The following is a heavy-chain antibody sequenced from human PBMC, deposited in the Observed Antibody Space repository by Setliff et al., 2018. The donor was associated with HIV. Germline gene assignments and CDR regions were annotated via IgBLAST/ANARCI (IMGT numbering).Heavy chain of an antibody. CDR3: VTSSSWSSRLNF. V-gene: IGHV4-38-2*01. D-gene: IGHD2-2*01. J-gene: IGHJ4*02. CDR2: MFRTGTS. CDR1: GYSIRSGYY. Sequence: PSETLSLTCAVSGYSIRSGYYWGWIRQSPGKGLEWIGTMFRTGTSYYNPSLKSRVTISVDTSKNQFSLKLTSVTAADTAVYYCVTSSSWSSRLNFWGPGMLVTVSS.